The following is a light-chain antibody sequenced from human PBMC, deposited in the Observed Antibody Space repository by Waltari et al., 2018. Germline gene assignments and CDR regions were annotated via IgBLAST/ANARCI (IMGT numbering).Light chain of an antibody. Sequence: EILMTQSPATLSVSPGEVATLSCRASQSVGTNLAWYQQKPGQPPRVVVYGAYRRARGIPARFSGSGSGTEFTLTISSLQSEDFAVYYCQQYGASPTFGGGTKVEMK. V-gene: IGKV3-15*01. CDR3: QQYGASPT. J-gene: IGKJ4*01. CDR1: QSVGTN. CDR2: GAY.